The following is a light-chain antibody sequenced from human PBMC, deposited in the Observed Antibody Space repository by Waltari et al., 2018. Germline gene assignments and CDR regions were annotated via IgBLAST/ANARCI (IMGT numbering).Light chain of an antibody. CDR2: KGY. J-gene: IGKJ1*01. CDR3: QQYRTYWT. Sequence: DIQMTQSPSTLSASVGDRVTITRRASQYISNWLAWYQQKPGKVPKLLFSKGYTLEGGVPSRFSGSGSGTEFTLTISSLQPYDFESYYCQQYRTYWTFGQGTRVEIK. CDR1: QYISNW. V-gene: IGKV1-5*03.